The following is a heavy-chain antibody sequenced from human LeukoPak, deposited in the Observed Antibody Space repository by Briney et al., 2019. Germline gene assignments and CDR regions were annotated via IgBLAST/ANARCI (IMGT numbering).Heavy chain of an antibody. CDR1: GFTFSSYS. CDR3: AREGKDGYNYYFDY. D-gene: IGHD5-24*01. CDR2: ISSSSSTI. V-gene: IGHV3-48*01. Sequence: GGSLRLSCAASGFTFSSYSMNWVRQAPGKGLEWVSYISSSSSTIYYADSVKGRFTISRDNAKNSLYLQMNSLRAEDTAVYYCAREGKDGYNYYFDYWGQGTLVTVSS. J-gene: IGHJ4*02.